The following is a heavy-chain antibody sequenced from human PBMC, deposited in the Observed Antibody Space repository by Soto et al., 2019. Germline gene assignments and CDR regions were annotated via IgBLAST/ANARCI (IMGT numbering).Heavy chain of an antibody. CDR1: GFTFSSYA. D-gene: IGHD6-13*01. V-gene: IGHV3-30-3*01. Sequence: GGSLILSCAASGFTFSSYAMHWVRQAPGKGLEWVAVISYDGSNKYYADSVKGRFTISRDNSKNTLYLQMNSLRAEDTAVYYCAREIKRRISSSWYLATKEDNWFDPWGQGTLVTVSS. CDR2: ISYDGSNK. J-gene: IGHJ5*02. CDR3: AREIKRRISSSWYLATKEDNWFDP.